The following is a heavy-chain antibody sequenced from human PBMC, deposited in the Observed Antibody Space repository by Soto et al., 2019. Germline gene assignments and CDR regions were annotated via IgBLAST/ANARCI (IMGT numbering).Heavy chain of an antibody. CDR1: GFTVSSNY. D-gene: IGHD5-18*01. J-gene: IGHJ4*02. CDR3: ARDPGYSYGYGFDY. CDR2: IYSGGST. Sequence: ESGGGLIQPGGSLRLSCAASGFTVSSNYMSWVRQAPGKGLEWVSVIYSGGSTYYADSVKGRFTISRDNSKNTLYLQMNSLRAEDTAVYYCARDPGYSYGYGFDYWGQGTLVTVSS. V-gene: IGHV3-53*01.